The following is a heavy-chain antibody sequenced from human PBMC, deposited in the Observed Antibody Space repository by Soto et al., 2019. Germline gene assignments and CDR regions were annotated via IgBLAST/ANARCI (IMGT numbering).Heavy chain of an antibody. CDR2: IYPSDSDT. CDR3: ARFGCLSPGCKHRYDY. CDR1: GYPFSYFW. Sequence: GESLKISCEGSGYPFSYFWIAWVRQMPGKGLEWMGIIYPSDSDTKYSPSFQGQVTISADKSTNTAYLQWSSLKASDTAMYYCARFGCLSPGCKHRYDYWGQGTLVTVSS. J-gene: IGHJ4*02. V-gene: IGHV5-51*01. D-gene: IGHD2-2*01.